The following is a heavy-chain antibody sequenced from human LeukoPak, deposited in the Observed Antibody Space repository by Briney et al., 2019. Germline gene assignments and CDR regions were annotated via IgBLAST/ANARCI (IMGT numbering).Heavy chain of an antibody. V-gene: IGHV3-7*01. CDR1: GFTFSSYW. J-gene: IGHJ4*02. Sequence: PGGSLRLSCAASGFTFSSYWMSWVRQAPGKGLEWVANIKRDGSEKYYVDSVKGRFTISRDNAKSSLYLQMNSLRAEDTAVYYCARLAYSSSFYEDYWGQGTLVTVSS. CDR2: IKRDGSEK. D-gene: IGHD6-13*01. CDR3: ARLAYSSSFYEDY.